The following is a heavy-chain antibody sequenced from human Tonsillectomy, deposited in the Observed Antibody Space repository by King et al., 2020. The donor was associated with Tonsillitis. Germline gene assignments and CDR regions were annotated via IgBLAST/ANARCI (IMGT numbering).Heavy chain of an antibody. CDR3: ARLDMASASTYAFDI. J-gene: IGHJ3*02. V-gene: IGHV5-10-1*03. D-gene: IGHD6-13*01. CDR1: GYIFTTYW. Sequence: QLVQSGAEVKKPGESLRISCRVSGYIFTTYWITWVRQMPGKGLEWVGRIDPSDSYTSYSPSFQGHVTISADKAINTAYLQWYSLRASDTAMYYCARLDMASASTYAFDIWGQGTMVTVSS. CDR2: IDPSDSYT.